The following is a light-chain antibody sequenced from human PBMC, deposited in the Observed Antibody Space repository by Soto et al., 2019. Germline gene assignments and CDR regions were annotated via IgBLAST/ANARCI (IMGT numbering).Light chain of an antibody. CDR1: QTISTG. CDR3: QYYNSYSDA. Sequence: DIQMTQSPSTLSGSVGDRVTITCRASQTISTGLAWYQQKPGKAPKLLIYKASTLKSGVPSRFSGSGSGTEFTITISSLQPDDVATYYGQYYNSYSDAFGQGTKLELK. J-gene: IGKJ1*01. CDR2: KAS. V-gene: IGKV1-5*03.